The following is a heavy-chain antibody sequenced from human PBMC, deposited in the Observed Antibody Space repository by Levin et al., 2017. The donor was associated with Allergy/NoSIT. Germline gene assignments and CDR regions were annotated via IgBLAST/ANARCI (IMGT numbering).Heavy chain of an antibody. CDR1: GFTFSSYG. Sequence: SCAASGFTFSSYGMHWVRQAPGKGLEWVAVIWYDGSNKYYADSVKGRFTISRDNSKNTLYLQMDSLRAEDTAVYYCARARTTGQYGNWFDPWGQGTLVTVSS. V-gene: IGHV3-33*01. D-gene: IGHD4-11*01. CDR2: IWYDGSNK. CDR3: ARARTTGQYGNWFDP. J-gene: IGHJ5*02.